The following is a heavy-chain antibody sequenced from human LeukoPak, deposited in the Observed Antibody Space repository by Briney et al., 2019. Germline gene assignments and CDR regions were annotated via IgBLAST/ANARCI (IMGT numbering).Heavy chain of an antibody. J-gene: IGHJ4*02. CDR3: AKDLYGDYSSDY. Sequence: PGGSLRLSCAASGITFSSYAMNWVRQAPRRGLEWVAVISGSGDSTYYADSGKGRFTISRDNPNNTLYLQMNSLRGEDTAVYYCAKDLYGDYSSDYWGQGTLVTVSS. D-gene: IGHD4-17*01. V-gene: IGHV3-23*01. CDR2: ISGSGDST. CDR1: GITFSSYA.